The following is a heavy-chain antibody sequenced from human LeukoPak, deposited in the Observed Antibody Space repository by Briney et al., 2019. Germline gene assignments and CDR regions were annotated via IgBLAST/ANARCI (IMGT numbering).Heavy chain of an antibody. J-gene: IGHJ4*02. CDR1: GDTFGTFS. CDR2: LTPLAGTP. CDR3: AKFWSGYYTD. Sequence: SVKVSCKASGDTFGTFSFNWVRQAPSEGLEWLGGLTPLAGTPNYAQKFQGRLTISADKSTSTVYMELSRLTSEDTAVYFCAKFWSGYYTDWGQGTLVSVSS. D-gene: IGHD3-3*01. V-gene: IGHV1-69*06.